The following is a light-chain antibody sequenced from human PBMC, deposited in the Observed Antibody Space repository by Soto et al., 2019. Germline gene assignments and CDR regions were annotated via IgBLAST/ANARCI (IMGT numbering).Light chain of an antibody. CDR2: GAS. Sequence: EIVMTQSPATLSVSPGERATLSCRASQSVSSNLAWYQQKPGQAPRLLIYGASTRATGIPARFSGSGSGTEFTLTISRLQSEDFAVYYCQQYNNWLRGLTFGGGTKVEIK. J-gene: IGKJ4*01. CDR3: QQYNNWLRGLT. CDR1: QSVSSN. V-gene: IGKV3-15*01.